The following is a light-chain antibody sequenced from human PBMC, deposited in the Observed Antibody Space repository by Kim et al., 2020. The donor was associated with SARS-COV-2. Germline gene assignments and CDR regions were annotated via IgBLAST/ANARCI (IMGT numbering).Light chain of an antibody. Sequence: EVIMTQSPATLSVSPGERVTLSCRASQSVGNKLAWHQQKPGQAPSLLIYDASTRATDIPPRFSGSGSGTEFTLTIPSLQSEDFAVYYCQQYTHWPLTFGGGTKLEI. CDR1: QSVGNK. V-gene: IGKV3D-15*01. CDR3: QQYTHWPLT. CDR2: DAS. J-gene: IGKJ4*01.